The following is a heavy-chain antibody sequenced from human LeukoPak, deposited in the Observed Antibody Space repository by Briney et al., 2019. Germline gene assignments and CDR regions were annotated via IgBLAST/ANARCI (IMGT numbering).Heavy chain of an antibody. CDR1: GGSISGSSYF. CDR3: AREDTINGVTHFDY. CDR2: IYYSGST. Sequence: SETLSLTCTVSGGSISGSSYFWGWIRQPPGKGLEWIGSIYYSGSTYYNPSLKSRVTISVDTSKNQFSLKLSSVTAADTAVYYCAREDTINGVTHFDYWGQGTLVTVSS. D-gene: IGHD2-8*01. J-gene: IGHJ4*02. V-gene: IGHV4-39*02.